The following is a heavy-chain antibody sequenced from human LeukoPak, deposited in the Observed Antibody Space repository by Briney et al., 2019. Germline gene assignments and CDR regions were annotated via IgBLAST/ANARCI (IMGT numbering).Heavy chain of an antibody. J-gene: IGHJ3*01. CDR1: GFTFSSGT. Sequence: GGSLRLSCAASGFTFSSGTMNWVRQTPGKALEGVSSLSGSGRLIWYAGSVKGRFTISRANATNSLFLQMNRLRVEDTAVYYCARDLQTGLAFDAWGQGTVVTVSS. V-gene: IGHV3-21*06. D-gene: IGHD7-27*01. CDR3: ARDLQTGLAFDA. CDR2: LSGSGRLI.